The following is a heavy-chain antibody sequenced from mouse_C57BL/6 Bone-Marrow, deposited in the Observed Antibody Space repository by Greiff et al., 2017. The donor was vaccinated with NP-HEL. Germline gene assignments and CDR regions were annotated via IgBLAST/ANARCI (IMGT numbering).Heavy chain of an antibody. J-gene: IGHJ4*01. CDR2: ISNLAYSI. D-gene: IGHD1-1*01. Sequence: EVQGVESGGGLVQPGGSLKLSCAASGFTFSDYGMAWVRQAPRKGPGWVAFISNLAYSIYYADTVTGRFTISRENAKNTLYLEMSSLRSEDTAMYYCARTYYYGSRDYAMDYWGQGTSVTVSS. V-gene: IGHV5-15*01. CDR1: GFTFSDYG. CDR3: ARTYYYGSRDYAMDY.